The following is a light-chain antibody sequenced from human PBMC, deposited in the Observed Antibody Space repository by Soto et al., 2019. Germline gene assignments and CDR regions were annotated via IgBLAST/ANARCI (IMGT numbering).Light chain of an antibody. CDR1: SSDVGGYNY. CDR2: EVS. CDR3: SSYTSCRSYG. V-gene: IGLV2-14*01. J-gene: IGLJ1*01. Sequence: QSVLTQPASVSGSPRQSITISCTGTSSDVGGYNYVSWYQQHPGKAPKLMIYEVSNRPSGVSNRFSGSKSGNTASLTISVLQAEDEADYYCSSYTSCRSYGFGTVTKLTVL.